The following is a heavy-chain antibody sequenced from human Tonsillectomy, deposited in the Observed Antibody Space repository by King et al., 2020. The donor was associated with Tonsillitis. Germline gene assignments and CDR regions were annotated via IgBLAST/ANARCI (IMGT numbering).Heavy chain of an antibody. D-gene: IGHD5-18*01. Sequence: QLVQSGAEVKKPGSSVKVSCKASGATFNSYAITWVRQAPGQGIEWMGRIIPIHGIVKDAQKLQGRVTMNADKSANTAYMELKSLRSEDTAVYYCARDRRTALIMPFDYWGQGTLVTVSS. V-gene: IGHV1-69*09. J-gene: IGHJ4*02. CDR2: IIPIHGIV. CDR3: ARDRRTALIMPFDY. CDR1: GATFNSYA.